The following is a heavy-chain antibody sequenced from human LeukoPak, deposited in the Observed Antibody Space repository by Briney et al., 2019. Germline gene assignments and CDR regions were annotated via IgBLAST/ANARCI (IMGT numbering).Heavy chain of an antibody. J-gene: IGHJ4*02. Sequence: GGSLRLSCAASGFTFSSYAMSWVRQAPGKGLEWVSAISGSGSSTYYADSVKGRFTISRDNSKNTLYLQMNSLRAEDTAVYYCAKDPGIAAAGTHDYWGQGTLVTVSS. CDR1: GFTFSSYA. D-gene: IGHD6-13*01. V-gene: IGHV3-23*01. CDR3: AKDPGIAAAGTHDY. CDR2: ISGSGSST.